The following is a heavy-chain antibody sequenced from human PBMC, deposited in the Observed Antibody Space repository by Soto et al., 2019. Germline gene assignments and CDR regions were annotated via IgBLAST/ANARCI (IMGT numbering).Heavy chain of an antibody. D-gene: IGHD6-6*01. J-gene: IGHJ6*02. CDR1: GDSISRGGYS. CDR2: IYDSGST. CDR3: ARGSSSYYDYGMDV. V-gene: IGHV4-30-2*01. Sequence: LSLTCTVSGDSISRGGYSWTWIRQPPGKAPEWIGNIYDSGSTSYNPSLKSRVTMSVDRSKNQFSLKLTSVTAADTAVYFCARGSSSYYDYGMDVWGQGTTVTVSS.